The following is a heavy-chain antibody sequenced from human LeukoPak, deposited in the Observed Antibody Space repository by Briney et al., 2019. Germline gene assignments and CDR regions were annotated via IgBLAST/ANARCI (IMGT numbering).Heavy chain of an antibody. CDR1: GYSFSNYW. D-gene: IGHD3-10*01. V-gene: IGHV5-51*01. CDR3: ARTGPTMLRDNWFDP. Sequence: GESLKISRRGSGYSFSNYWIAWVRQMPGKGLECMGIIYPGNSDTRYSPSFQGQVTISADKSISTAYLQWSSLKASDTAMYYCARTGPTMLRDNWFDPWGQGTLVTVSS. J-gene: IGHJ5*02. CDR2: IYPGNSDT.